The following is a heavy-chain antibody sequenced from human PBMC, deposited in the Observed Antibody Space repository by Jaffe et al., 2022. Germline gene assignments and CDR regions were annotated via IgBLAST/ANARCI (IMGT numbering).Heavy chain of an antibody. V-gene: IGHV3-15*01. CDR1: GFTFSNAW. CDR2: IKSKTDGGTT. CDR3: TTARYSSIYWYFDL. Sequence: EVQLVESGGGLVKPGGSLRLSCAASGFTFSNAWMSWVRQAPGKGLEWVGRIKSKTDGGTTDYAAPVKGRFTISRDDSKNTLYLQMNSLKTEDTAVYYCTTARYSSIYWYFDLWGRGTLVTVSS. J-gene: IGHJ2*01. D-gene: IGHD6-19*01.